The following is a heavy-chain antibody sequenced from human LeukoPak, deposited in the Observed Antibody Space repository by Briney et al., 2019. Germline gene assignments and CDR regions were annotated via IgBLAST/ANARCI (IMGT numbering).Heavy chain of an antibody. CDR3: ARDPYCSSTSCYNDY. V-gene: IGHV1-2*02. CDR2: INPNSGGT. D-gene: IGHD2-2*02. Sequence: ASVKVSCKASGYTFTGYYMHWVRPAPGQGLEWMGWINPNSGGTNYAQKFQGRVTMTRDTSISTAYMELSRLRSDDTAVYYCARDPYCSSTSCYNDYWGQGTLVTVSS. CDR1: GYTFTGYY. J-gene: IGHJ4*02.